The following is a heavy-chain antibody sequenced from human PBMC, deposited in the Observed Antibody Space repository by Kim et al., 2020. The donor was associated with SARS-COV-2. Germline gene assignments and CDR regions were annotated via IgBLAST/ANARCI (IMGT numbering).Heavy chain of an antibody. D-gene: IGHD3-22*01. V-gene: IGHV1-24*01. Sequence: ASVKVSCKVSGYTLTELSMHWVRQAPGKGLEWMGGFDPEDGETIYAQKFQGRVTMTEDTSTDTASMELSSLRSEDTAVYYCATSPVVVVTPWFDPWGQGTLVTVST. CDR1: GYTLTELS. CDR3: ATSPVVVVTPWFDP. J-gene: IGHJ5*02. CDR2: FDPEDGET.